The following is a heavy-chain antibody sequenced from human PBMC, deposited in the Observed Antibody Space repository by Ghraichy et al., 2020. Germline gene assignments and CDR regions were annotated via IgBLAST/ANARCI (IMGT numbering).Heavy chain of an antibody. CDR3: TRRERATMLDI. Sequence: SETLSLTCTVSGGSMSGRTYYWGWIRQPPGKGLEWTGTIYNSGITYYNPSLQSRVAMSVETSKNQLSLKVSSVTAADTAVYYCTRRERATMLDIWGQGTMVTVSS. CDR2: IYNSGIT. CDR1: GGSMSGRTYY. J-gene: IGHJ3*02. D-gene: IGHD5-24*01. V-gene: IGHV4-39*01.